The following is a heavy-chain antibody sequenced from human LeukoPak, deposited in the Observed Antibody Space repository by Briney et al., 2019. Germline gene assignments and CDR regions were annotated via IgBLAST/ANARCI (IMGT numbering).Heavy chain of an antibody. CDR1: GYTFNTYG. CDR3: AKLATSDTGETY. D-gene: IGHD3-16*01. CDR2: INPSGDST. V-gene: IGHV1-46*02. J-gene: IGHJ4*02. Sequence: ASVKVSCKASGYTFNTYGITWVRQAPGQGLEWMGVINPSGDSTTYAQNFQGRVTMTRDTSTSTVYMELRSLRSEDTAIYYCAKLATSDTGETYWGQGTLVTVSS.